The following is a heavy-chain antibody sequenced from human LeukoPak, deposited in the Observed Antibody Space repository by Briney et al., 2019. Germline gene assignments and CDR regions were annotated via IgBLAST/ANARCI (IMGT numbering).Heavy chain of an antibody. CDR2: IYSGGTT. Sequence: GGSLRLSCAASAFSVSSNYMTWVRQAPGKGLECVSIIYSGGTTYYADSVRDRFTISRDNSKNTLYLQMDRLRVEDTAVYYCARKSDSLMLRGGDCWGQGTLVTVSS. J-gene: IGHJ4*02. CDR1: AFSVSSNY. V-gene: IGHV3-66*01. CDR3: ARKSDSLMLRGGDC. D-gene: IGHD3-10*01.